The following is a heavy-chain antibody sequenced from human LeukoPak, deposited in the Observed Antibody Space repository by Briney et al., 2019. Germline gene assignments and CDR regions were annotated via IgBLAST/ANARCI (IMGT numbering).Heavy chain of an antibody. D-gene: IGHD3-22*01. Sequence: GGSLRLSCAASGFTFSSYSMSWVRQAPGKGLEWVSVISDSGVNTYYADSVKGRFIISRDNSKDTLHLQMNSLRAEDTAVYYCAKDHYYDSSGYHNWFDPWGQGTLVTVSS. J-gene: IGHJ5*02. CDR1: GFTFSSYS. CDR3: AKDHYYDSSGYHNWFDP. CDR2: ISDSGVNT. V-gene: IGHV3-23*01.